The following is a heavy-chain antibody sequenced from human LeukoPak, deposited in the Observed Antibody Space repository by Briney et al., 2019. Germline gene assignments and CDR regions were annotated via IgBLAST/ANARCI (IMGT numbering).Heavy chain of an antibody. Sequence: GGSLRLSCAASGFTFSSYSMNWVRQAPGKGLEWVSYISSSSSTIYYADSVEGRFTISRDNAKNSLYLQMNSLRAEDTAVYYCATLIGSFDAFDIWGQGTMVTVSS. CDR1: GFTFSSYS. CDR3: ATLIGSFDAFDI. J-gene: IGHJ3*02. CDR2: ISSSSSTI. V-gene: IGHV3-48*01. D-gene: IGHD2/OR15-2a*01.